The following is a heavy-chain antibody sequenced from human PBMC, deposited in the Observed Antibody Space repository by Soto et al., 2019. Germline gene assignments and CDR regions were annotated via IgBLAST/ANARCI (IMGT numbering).Heavy chain of an antibody. CDR2: IYHSGST. Sequence: SETLSHTCAVSGGTLSSSNWWSWVRQPPGKGLEWIGEIYHSGSTNYNPSLKSRVTISVDKSKNQFSLKLSSVTAADTAVYYCAGSLYIAALGYYGMDVFGQGTTVTVS. CDR3: AGSLYIAALGYYGMDV. D-gene: IGHD6-6*01. V-gene: IGHV4-4*02. J-gene: IGHJ6*02. CDR1: GGTLSSSNW.